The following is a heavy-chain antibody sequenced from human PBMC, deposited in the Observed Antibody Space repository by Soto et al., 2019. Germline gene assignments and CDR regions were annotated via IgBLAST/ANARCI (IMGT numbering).Heavy chain of an antibody. CDR3: SNLVYSSGLSADF. CDR1: GFTFSGYG. V-gene: IGHV3-30*18. J-gene: IGHJ4*02. D-gene: IGHD6-19*01. CDR2: ISYDGTNK. Sequence: QVQLVESGGGVVQPGRSLRLSCAASGFTFSGYGMHWVRQAAGKGLEWVALISYDGTNKYYADSVKGRFTISRDNSKNSLYLQMNSLRAEDTAVYYCSNLVYSSGLSADFWGQGTLVTVSS.